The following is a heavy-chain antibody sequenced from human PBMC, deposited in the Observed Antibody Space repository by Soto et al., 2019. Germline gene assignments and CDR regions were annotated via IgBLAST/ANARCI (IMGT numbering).Heavy chain of an antibody. D-gene: IGHD1-7*01. CDR2: ISSSGDST. Sequence: PGGSLRLSCAASGFSFSSYAMNWVRQAPGKGLEWVSGISSSGDSTDYADSVKGRFTISRDNSKNTLFLQMNSLRAEDTAVYYCARAPSRNYFHYFDYWGQGTLVTVSS. CDR3: ARAPSRNYFHYFDY. V-gene: IGHV3-23*01. CDR1: GFSFSSYA. J-gene: IGHJ4*02.